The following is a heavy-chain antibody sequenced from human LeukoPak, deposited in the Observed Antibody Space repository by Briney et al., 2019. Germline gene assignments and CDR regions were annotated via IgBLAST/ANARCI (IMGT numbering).Heavy chain of an antibody. CDR1: GYTFTGYY. CDR2: INPNSGGT. CDR3: ASSDCSSTSCYPGYYYYYYMDV. D-gene: IGHD2-2*01. J-gene: IGHJ6*03. V-gene: IGHV1-2*02. Sequence: ASVKVSFKASGYTFTGYYMHWVRQAPGQGLEWMGWINPNSGGTNYAQKFQGRVTMTRDTSISTAYMELSRLRSDDTAVYYCASSDCSSTSCYPGYYYYYYMDVWGKGTTVTVSS.